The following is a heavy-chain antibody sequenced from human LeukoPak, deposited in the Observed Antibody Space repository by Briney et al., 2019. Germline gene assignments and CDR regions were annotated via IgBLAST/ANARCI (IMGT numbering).Heavy chain of an antibody. CDR3: ARGQTPGAY. J-gene: IGHJ4*02. V-gene: IGHV3-11*05. D-gene: IGHD3-10*01. CDR1: GFTFSDYS. CDR2: ISSSSSYR. Sequence: GGSLRLSCAGSGFTFSDYSMNWVRQAPGKGLEGVSYISSSSSYRNYADSVKDRFTISRDNANNSLYLQMNSLRAEDTAVYYCARGQTPGAYWGQGTLVTVSS.